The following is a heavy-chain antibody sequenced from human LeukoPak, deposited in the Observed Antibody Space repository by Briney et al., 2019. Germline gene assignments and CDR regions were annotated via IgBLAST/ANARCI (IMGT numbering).Heavy chain of an antibody. D-gene: IGHD6-19*01. CDR3: ARVLTDSRGWYHFDY. V-gene: IGHV1-46*01. J-gene: IGHJ4*02. Sequence: ASVKVSCKAFGYTFTSYHVHWVRQAPGQGLEWMGVIKPSDGSTIYAQKFQGTVTMTRGMSSSTVYMELSSLTSEDTAVYYCARVLTDSRGWYHFDYWGQGTLVTVSS. CDR1: GYTFTSYH. CDR2: IKPSDGST.